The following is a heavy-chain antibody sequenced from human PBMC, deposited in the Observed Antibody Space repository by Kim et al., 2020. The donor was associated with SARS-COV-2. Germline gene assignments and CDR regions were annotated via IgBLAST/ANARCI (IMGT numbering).Heavy chain of an antibody. CDR2: KQDGREK. V-gene: IGHV3-7*01. Sequence: KQDGREKYYVDSVKRRFTVSRDNAENSLYLQMNSLRAEDTAVYYCSRDLDVWGKGAAVTVSS. CDR3: SRDLDV. J-gene: IGHJ6*04.